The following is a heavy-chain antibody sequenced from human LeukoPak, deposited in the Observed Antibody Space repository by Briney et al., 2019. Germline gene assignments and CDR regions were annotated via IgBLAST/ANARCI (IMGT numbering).Heavy chain of an antibody. CDR2: INHSGST. D-gene: IGHD5-12*01. CDR3: ARGGCGFDYPCYFDY. Sequence: SETLSLTCAVYGGSFSSYYWSWIRQPPGKGLEWIGEINHSGSTNYNPSLKSRVTISVDASKNQFSLKLSSVTAADTAVYYCARGGCGFDYPCYFDYWGQGTLVTVSS. V-gene: IGHV4-34*01. CDR1: GGSFSSYY. J-gene: IGHJ4*02.